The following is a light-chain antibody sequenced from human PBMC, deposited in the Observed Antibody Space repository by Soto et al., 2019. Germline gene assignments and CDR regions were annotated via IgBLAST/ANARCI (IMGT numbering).Light chain of an antibody. Sequence: EIVMTQSPATLSVSPGERATLSCRASQDISTNLAWYQQKPGQAPRLLFYGASTRATGIPARFSGSGSGTEFTLTISSLQSEDFAVYYCQQYDNSLRTFGQGNKVEIQ. CDR2: GAS. V-gene: IGKV3-15*01. CDR3: QQYDNSLRT. CDR1: QDISTN. J-gene: IGKJ1*01.